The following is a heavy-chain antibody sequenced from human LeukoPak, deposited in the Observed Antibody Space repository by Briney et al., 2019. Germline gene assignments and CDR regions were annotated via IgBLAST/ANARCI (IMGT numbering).Heavy chain of an antibody. V-gene: IGHV4-59*01. CDR1: GGSISSYY. D-gene: IGHD6-19*01. J-gene: IGHJ4*02. CDR2: IYYSGST. CDR3: ARVERSSGWYLYY. Sequence: SETLSLTCTVSGGSISSYYWSWIRQPPGKGLEWIGSIYYSGSTNYNPSLKSRVTISVDTSKNQFSLKLSSVTAADTAVYYCARVERSSGWYLYYWGQGTLVTVSS.